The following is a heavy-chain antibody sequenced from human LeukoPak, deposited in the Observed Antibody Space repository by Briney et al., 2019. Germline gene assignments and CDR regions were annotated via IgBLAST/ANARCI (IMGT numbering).Heavy chain of an antibody. CDR2: IKKDGSEK. D-gene: IGHD6-19*01. CDR3: VREGGSGWYSGWFDP. V-gene: IGHV3-7*01. J-gene: IGHJ5*02. CDR1: GFTFGDYA. Sequence: GGSLRLSCTASGFTFGDYAMSWFRQAPGKGLEWVANIKKDGSEKKYVDSVKGRFTISRDNAENSLHLQMNSLRAEDTAVYYCVREGGSGWYSGWFDPWGQGTLVTVSS.